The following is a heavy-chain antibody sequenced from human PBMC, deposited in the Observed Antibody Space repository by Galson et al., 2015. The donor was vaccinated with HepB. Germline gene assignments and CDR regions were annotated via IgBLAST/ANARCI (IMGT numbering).Heavy chain of an antibody. CDR2: ISSNGGST. J-gene: IGHJ5*02. CDR3: VTGPGSAPLRNWFDP. V-gene: IGHV3-64D*06. Sequence: SLRLSCAASGFTFRSYAMHWVRQAPGKGLKYVSAISSNGGSTYYADSVKGRFTISRDNSKNTLYLQMSSLRAEDTAVYYCVTGPGSAPLRNWFDPWGQGTLVTVCS. CDR1: GFTFRSYA. D-gene: IGHD3-16*01.